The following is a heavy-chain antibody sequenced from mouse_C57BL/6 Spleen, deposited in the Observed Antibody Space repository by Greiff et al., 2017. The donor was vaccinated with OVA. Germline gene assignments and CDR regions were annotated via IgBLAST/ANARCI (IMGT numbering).Heavy chain of an antibody. V-gene: IGHV1-64*01. D-gene: IGHD1-1*01. CDR1: GYTFTSYW. J-gene: IGHJ2*01. CDR2: IHPNSGST. Sequence: QVQLQQPGAELVKPGASVKLSCKASGYTFTSYWMHWVKQRPGQGLEWIGMIHPNSGSTNYNEKFKSKATLTVDKSSSTAYMQLSSLTSEDSAVYYCGAFITTVVARFDYWGQGTTLTVSS. CDR3: GAFITTVVARFDY.